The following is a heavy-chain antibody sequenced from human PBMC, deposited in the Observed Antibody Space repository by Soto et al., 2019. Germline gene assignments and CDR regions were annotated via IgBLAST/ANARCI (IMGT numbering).Heavy chain of an antibody. CDR3: VKDRNTGIGNYFFDY. D-gene: IGHD1-26*01. V-gene: IGHV3-43*01. CDR2: INWDGGST. CDR1: GFTFDDYS. Sequence: GGSLRLSCAASGFTFDDYSMHWVRQAPGKGLEWISLINWDGGSTYYADSVKGRFTISRDNRKNSLFLEMNSLTTEDTAFYYCVKDRNTGIGNYFFDYWGQGTLVTVSS. J-gene: IGHJ4*02.